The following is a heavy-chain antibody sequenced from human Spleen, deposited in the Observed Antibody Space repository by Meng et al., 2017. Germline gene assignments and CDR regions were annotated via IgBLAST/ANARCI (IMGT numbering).Heavy chain of an antibody. CDR2: IYHSGST. V-gene: IGHV4-30-2*01. CDR3: ARVVYSGYDTYWFDP. D-gene: IGHD5-12*01. J-gene: IGHJ5*02. Sequence: QLQLQESGSGLVKPSQTLSLTCGVSGGSISRGAYSWSWIRQPPGKGLEWIGYIYHSGSTYYNPPLKSRVTISVDRSKNQFSLKLSSVTAADTAVYYCARVVYSGYDTYWFDPWGQGTLVTVSS. CDR1: GGSISRGAYS.